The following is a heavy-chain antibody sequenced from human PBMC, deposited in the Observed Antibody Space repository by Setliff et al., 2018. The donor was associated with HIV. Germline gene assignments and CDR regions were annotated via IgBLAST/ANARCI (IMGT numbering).Heavy chain of an antibody. J-gene: IGHJ4*02. CDR3: ARVGLWSHYSPDY. V-gene: IGHV3-48*04. CDR1: GLIFSNYN. D-gene: IGHD3-3*01. Sequence: HPGGSLRLSCAVSGLIFSNYNMNWVRQAPGTGMEWVSYISSRGTTIYYADSVKGRFTISRDNAKNSLYLQRNSLRVEDTAVYYCARVGLWSHYSPDYWGQGTLVTVSS. CDR2: ISSRGTTI.